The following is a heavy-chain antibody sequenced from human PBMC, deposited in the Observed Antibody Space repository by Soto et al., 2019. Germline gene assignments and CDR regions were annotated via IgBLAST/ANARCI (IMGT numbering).Heavy chain of an antibody. CDR2: INPNSGGT. Sequence: GASVKVSCKASGYTFTGYYMHWVRQAPGQGLEWMGWINPNSGGTNYAQKFQGWVTMTRDTSISTAYMELSRLRSDDTAVYYCARSQTTVTSYDYWGQGTLVTVSS. D-gene: IGHD4-17*01. CDR1: GYTFTGYY. CDR3: ARSQTTVTSYDY. V-gene: IGHV1-2*04. J-gene: IGHJ4*02.